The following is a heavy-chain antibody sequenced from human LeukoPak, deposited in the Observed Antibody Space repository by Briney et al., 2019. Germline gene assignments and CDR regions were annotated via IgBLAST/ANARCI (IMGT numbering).Heavy chain of an antibody. D-gene: IGHD3-22*01. CDR2: ISWASGSI. CDR3: AKGSEPYYYDSKTNDAFDI. J-gene: IGHJ3*02. V-gene: IGHV3-9*01. CDR1: GFTFDDYA. Sequence: GGSLRLSCAASGFTFDDYAMHWVRQAPGKGLEWVSGISWASGSIGYADSVKGRFTISRDNAKNSLYLQMNSLRAEDTAVYYCAKGSEPYYYDSKTNDAFDIWGQGTMVTVSS.